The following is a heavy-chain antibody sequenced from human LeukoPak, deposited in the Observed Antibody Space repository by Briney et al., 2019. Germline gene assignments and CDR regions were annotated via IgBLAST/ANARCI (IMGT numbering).Heavy chain of an antibody. Sequence: VKVSCKTSGFTFTGYYFHWMRQAPGQGLEWMGSIDANSGGTEYAQKFQGRVTMTRDTSLSTAYMEVTSLTSDDTAVYYCARDLFWTGYYYFDFWGQGTLVTVSP. CDR3: ARDLFWTGYYYFDF. J-gene: IGHJ4*02. V-gene: IGHV1-2*02. CDR2: IDANSGGT. CDR1: GFTFTGYY. D-gene: IGHD3-3*01.